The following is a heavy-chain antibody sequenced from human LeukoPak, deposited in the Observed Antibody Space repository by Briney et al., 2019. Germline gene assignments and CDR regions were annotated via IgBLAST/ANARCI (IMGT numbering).Heavy chain of an antibody. V-gene: IGHV1-46*01. CDR2: INPSGGST. Sequence: ASVKVSCKASGYTFTSYYMHWVRQAPGQGLEWMGIINPSGGSTSYAQKFQGRVTMTRDTSTSTVYMELSSLRSEDTAVYYCASGPSILGELPPVGYWGQGTLVTVSS. CDR1: GYTFTSYY. J-gene: IGHJ4*02. D-gene: IGHD1-26*01. CDR3: ASGPSILGELPPVGY.